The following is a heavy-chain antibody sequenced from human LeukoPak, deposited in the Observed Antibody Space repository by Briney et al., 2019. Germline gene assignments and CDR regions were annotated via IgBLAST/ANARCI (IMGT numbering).Heavy chain of an antibody. V-gene: IGHV1-24*01. CDR3: ARDRVWGSYRSVFDY. Sequence: ASVKVSCKVSGYTLTELSMHWVRQAPGKGLEWMGGFDPEDGETIYAQKFQGRVTITADESTSTAYMELSSLRSEDTAVYYCARDRVWGSYRSVFDYWGQGTLVTVSS. J-gene: IGHJ4*02. CDR1: GYTLTELS. CDR2: FDPEDGET. D-gene: IGHD3-16*02.